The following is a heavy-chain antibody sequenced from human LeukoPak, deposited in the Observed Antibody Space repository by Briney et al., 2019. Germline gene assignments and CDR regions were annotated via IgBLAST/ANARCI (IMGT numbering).Heavy chain of an antibody. V-gene: IGHV3-48*02. CDR3: AGVPYYYDSSGYPP. CDR2: ISSSSSTI. D-gene: IGHD3-22*01. CDR1: GFTFSSYS. Sequence: PGGSLRLSCAASGFTFSSYSMNWVRQAPGKGLEWVSYISSSSSTIYYADSVKGRFTISRDNAKNSLYLQMNSLRDEDTAVYYCAGVPYYYDSSGYPPWGQGTLVTVSS. J-gene: IGHJ5*02.